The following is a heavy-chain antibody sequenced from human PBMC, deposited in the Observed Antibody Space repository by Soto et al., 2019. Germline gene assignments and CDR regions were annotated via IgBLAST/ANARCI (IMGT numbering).Heavy chain of an antibody. Sequence: SETLSLTCTVSGGSISSGDYYWSWIRQPPGKGLEWIGYIYYSGSTYYNPSLKSRVTISVDTSKNQFYLKLSSVTAADTAVYYCARGMAEEQIFYYFDYWGQGALVTVSS. CDR1: GGSISSGDYY. CDR3: ARGMAEEQIFYYFDY. D-gene: IGHD3-9*01. J-gene: IGHJ4*02. CDR2: IYYSGST. V-gene: IGHV4-30-4*02.